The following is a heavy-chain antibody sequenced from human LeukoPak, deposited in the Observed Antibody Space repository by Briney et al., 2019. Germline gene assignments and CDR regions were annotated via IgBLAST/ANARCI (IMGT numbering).Heavy chain of an antibody. CDR3: ARDGRRYSSSWYYFDY. V-gene: IGHV4-31*03. CDR2: IYYSGST. D-gene: IGHD6-13*01. J-gene: IGHJ4*02. CDR1: GGSISSGGYY. Sequence: PSQTLSLTCTVSGGSISSGGYYWSWIRQHPGKGLEWIGYIYYSGSTYYNPSLKSRVTISVDTSKNQFSLKLSSVTAAYTAVYYCARDGRRYSSSWYYFDYWGQGTLVTVSS.